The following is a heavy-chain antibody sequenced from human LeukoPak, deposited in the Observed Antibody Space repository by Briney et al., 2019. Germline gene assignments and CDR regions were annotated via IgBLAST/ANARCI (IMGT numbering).Heavy chain of an antibody. CDR1: GFTFTDYY. Sequence: AGGSLRLSCAASGFTFTDYYMSWIRQAPGKGLKWVSYITNSGTTIYYADSVKGRFTISRDNAKNSLYLQMNSLRAEDTAVYYCARDGHYDILTGYFQDWGQGTLVTVSS. CDR2: ITNSGTTI. CDR3: ARDGHYDILTGYFQD. D-gene: IGHD3-9*01. V-gene: IGHV3-11*01. J-gene: IGHJ1*01.